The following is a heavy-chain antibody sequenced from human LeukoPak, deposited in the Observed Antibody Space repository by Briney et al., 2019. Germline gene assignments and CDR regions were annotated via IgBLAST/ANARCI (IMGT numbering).Heavy chain of an antibody. J-gene: IGHJ4*02. D-gene: IGHD4-17*01. V-gene: IGHV1-3*01. CDR1: GYTFTSYA. CDR3: ARDGDYGFPFDY. CDR2: INAGNGNT. Sequence: ASVKVSCKASGYTFTSYAMHWVRQAPGQRLEWMGWINAGNGNTKYSQKSQGRVTITRDTSASTAYMELSSLRSEDTAVYYCARDGDYGFPFDYWGQGTLVTVSS.